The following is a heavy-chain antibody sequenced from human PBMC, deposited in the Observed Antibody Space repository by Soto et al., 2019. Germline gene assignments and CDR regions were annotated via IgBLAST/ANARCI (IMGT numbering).Heavy chain of an antibody. V-gene: IGHV1-69*01. CDR3: AMIPDGSGSYPTGAKNWFDP. J-gene: IGHJ5*02. CDR2: IIPIFGTA. CDR1: GGTFSSYA. D-gene: IGHD3-10*01. Sequence: QVQLVQSGAELKKPGSSVKVSCKASGGTFSSYAISWVRQAPGQGLEWMGGIIPIFGTANYAQKFQGRVTITADESTSTAYRKLSSLRSEDTAVYYCAMIPDGSGSYPTGAKNWFDPWGQGTLVTVSS.